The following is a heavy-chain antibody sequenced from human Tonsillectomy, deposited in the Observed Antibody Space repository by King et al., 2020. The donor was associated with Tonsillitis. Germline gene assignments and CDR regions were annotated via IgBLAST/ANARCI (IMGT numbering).Heavy chain of an antibody. J-gene: IGHJ3*01. Sequence: VQLVESGGGLVQPGGSLRLSCAASGFIFGDHYMDWVRQAPGKGLEWVGRSRNKANNYITEYAASVKGRFTILRDDSQNAVYLQMDSLKTEDTAVFYCAREVAASAFDVWGQGTLVTVSS. CDR2: SRNKANNYIT. D-gene: IGHD2-15*01. CDR1: GFIFGDHY. V-gene: IGHV3-72*01. CDR3: AREVAASAFDV.